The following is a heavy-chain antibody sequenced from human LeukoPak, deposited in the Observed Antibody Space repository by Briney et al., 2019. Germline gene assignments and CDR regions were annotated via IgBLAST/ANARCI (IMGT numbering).Heavy chain of an antibody. J-gene: IGHJ4*02. CDR1: GLTISSNY. D-gene: IGHD6-6*01. V-gene: IGHV3-53*01. CDR3: AGAQGISARW. Sequence: GGSLRLSCAASGLTISSNYMNWVRQAPGKGLEWVSVIYSDGNTYYADSVKGRFTISRDNPKNTLYLQMNSLRAEDTAVYYCAGAQGISARWWGQGTLVTVSS. CDR2: IYSDGNT.